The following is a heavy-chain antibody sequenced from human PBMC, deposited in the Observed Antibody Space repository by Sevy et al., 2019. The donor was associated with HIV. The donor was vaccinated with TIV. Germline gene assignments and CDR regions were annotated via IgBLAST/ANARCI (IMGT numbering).Heavy chain of an antibody. CDR1: GFTFSSYA. Sequence: GGSLRLSCAASGFTFSSYAMHWVRQAPGKGLEWVAVISYGGSNKYYADSVKGRFTISRDNSKNTLYLQMNSLRAEDTAVYYCARRRGGPHPGGYEGDLDYWGQGTLVTVSS. J-gene: IGHJ4*02. D-gene: IGHD1-1*01. CDR2: ISYGGSNK. V-gene: IGHV3-30-3*01. CDR3: ARRRGGPHPGGYEGDLDY.